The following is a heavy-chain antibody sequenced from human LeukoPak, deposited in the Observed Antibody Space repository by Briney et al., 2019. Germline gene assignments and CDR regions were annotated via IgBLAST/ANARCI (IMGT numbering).Heavy chain of an antibody. CDR3: AKDAQRGFDYSNSLEH. J-gene: IGHJ4*02. CDR1: GFTFSNFG. Sequence: PGGSLRLSWEASGFTFSNFGMHWVRQPPGKGRGWGAFIWSDATNQYYGESVKGRFTISRDNFKKTVSLQMDSLRAEDTAVYYCAKDAQRGFDYSNSLEHWGQGSLVTVSS. D-gene: IGHD4-11*01. V-gene: IGHV3-30*02. CDR2: IWSDATNQ.